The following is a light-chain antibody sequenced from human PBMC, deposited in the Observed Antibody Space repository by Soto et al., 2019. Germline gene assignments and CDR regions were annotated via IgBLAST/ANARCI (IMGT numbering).Light chain of an antibody. CDR2: AAS. Sequence: IQMTQSPSTLPASVGDRVTISCRASQGISSYLAWYQKKPGKAPKLLIYAASTLQSGVPSRFSGSGSGTDFTLTINYLQSEDCATYYCQQYYSYPRAFGQGTKVDI. CDR1: QGISSY. V-gene: IGKV1-8*01. CDR3: QQYYSYPRA. J-gene: IGKJ1*01.